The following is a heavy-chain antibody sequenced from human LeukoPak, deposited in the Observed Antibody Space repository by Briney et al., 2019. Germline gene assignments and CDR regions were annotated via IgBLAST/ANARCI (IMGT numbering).Heavy chain of an antibody. D-gene: IGHD6-19*01. CDR2: IYYSGST. Sequence: PSETLSLTCSVSDGSISGYYWSWIRQPPGKGLEWLGYIYYSGSTNYNPSLKSRVTISVDTSKNQFSLKLSSVTAADTAVYYCARDLVLSYSSGWYPLGYWGQGTLVTVSS. CDR3: ARDLVLSYSSGWYPLGY. J-gene: IGHJ4*02. V-gene: IGHV4-59*01. CDR1: DGSISGYY.